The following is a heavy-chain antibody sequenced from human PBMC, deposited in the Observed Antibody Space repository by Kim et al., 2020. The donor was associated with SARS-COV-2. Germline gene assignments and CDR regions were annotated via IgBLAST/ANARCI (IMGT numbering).Heavy chain of an antibody. J-gene: IGHJ4*02. CDR2: IYYSGST. V-gene: IGHV4-31*03. D-gene: IGHD3-3*01. Sequence: SETLSLTCTVSGGSISSGGYYWSWIRQHPGKGLEWIGYIYYSGSTYYNPSLKSRVTISVDTSKNQFSLKLSSVTAVDTAVYYCARSFGVAPPVDYWGQGTLVTVSS. CDR1: GGSISSGGYY. CDR3: ARSFGVAPPVDY.